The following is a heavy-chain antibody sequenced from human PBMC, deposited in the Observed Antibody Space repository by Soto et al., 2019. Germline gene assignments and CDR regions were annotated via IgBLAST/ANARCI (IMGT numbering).Heavy chain of an antibody. CDR1: GYSFTGYF. D-gene: IGHD2-15*01. CDR2: INPNSGGR. V-gene: IGHV1-2*02. J-gene: IGHJ4*02. Sequence: QVQLVQSGAEVKKPGASVKVSCKVSGYSFTGYFMHWVRQAPGQGLEWMGWINPNSGGRNFAQKFQGRVNLTRDASISTAYLELSGLTSDDTAFYYWARGRQPIRQCNGGSCYSNFDYWGQGTLVTVSS. CDR3: ARGRQPIRQCNGGSCYSNFDY.